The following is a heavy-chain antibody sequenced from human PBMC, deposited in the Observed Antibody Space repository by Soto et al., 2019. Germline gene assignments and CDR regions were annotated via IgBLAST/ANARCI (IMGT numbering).Heavy chain of an antibody. Sequence: ASVKVSCKASGYTFTSYAMHWVRQAPGQRLEWMGWINAGNGNTKYSQKFQGRVTITRDTSASTAYMELSSLRSEDTAVYYCARGPYSSGWYGSSYYYGMDVWGQATTVTVSS. J-gene: IGHJ6*02. CDR1: GYTFTSYA. V-gene: IGHV1-3*01. D-gene: IGHD6-19*01. CDR2: INAGNGNT. CDR3: ARGPYSSGWYGSSYYYGMDV.